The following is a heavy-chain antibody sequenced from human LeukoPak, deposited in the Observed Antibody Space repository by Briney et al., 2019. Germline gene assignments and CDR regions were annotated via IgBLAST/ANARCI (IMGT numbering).Heavy chain of an antibody. J-gene: IGHJ6*03. Sequence: GGSLRLSCAASGFTFSSYWMSWVRQAPGKGLEWVANIKQDGSEKYYVDSVKGRFTISRDNAKNSLYLQMNSLRAGDTAVYYCARDENLDCSSTSCFNYYYYYMDVWGKGTTVTVSS. CDR2: IKQDGSEK. CDR1: GFTFSSYW. D-gene: IGHD2-2*01. V-gene: IGHV3-7*01. CDR3: ARDENLDCSSTSCFNYYYYYMDV.